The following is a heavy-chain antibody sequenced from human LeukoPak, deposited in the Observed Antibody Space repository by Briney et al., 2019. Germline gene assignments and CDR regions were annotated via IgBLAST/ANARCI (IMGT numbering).Heavy chain of an antibody. CDR1: GGSLSNYC. J-gene: IGHJ5*02. CDR3: ARNYGDYANWFDP. Sequence: PSETLSLTGTVSGGSLSNYCWIWIRQPPGKGLEWIGYIYYSGNPNYNPSLKSRVNISVDTSKNQFSLKLHSVTAADTAVYYCARNYGDYANWFDPWGQETLVTVSS. CDR2: IYYSGNP. D-gene: IGHD4-17*01. V-gene: IGHV4-59*01.